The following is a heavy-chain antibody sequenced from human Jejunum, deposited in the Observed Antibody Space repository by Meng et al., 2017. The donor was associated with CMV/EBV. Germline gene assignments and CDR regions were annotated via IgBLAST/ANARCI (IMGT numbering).Heavy chain of an antibody. CDR1: GFSFSAYS. Sequence: LSCAGSGFSFSAYSINWVRQAPGKGLESVSSINSRSDYIYYADSVKGRFTISRDHAKNSVFLQMDSLRADDMAVYYCARELGDEQFDYWGQGTLVTVSS. D-gene: IGHD1/OR15-1a*01. J-gene: IGHJ4*02. CDR2: INSRSDYI. V-gene: IGHV3-21*01. CDR3: ARELGDEQFDY.